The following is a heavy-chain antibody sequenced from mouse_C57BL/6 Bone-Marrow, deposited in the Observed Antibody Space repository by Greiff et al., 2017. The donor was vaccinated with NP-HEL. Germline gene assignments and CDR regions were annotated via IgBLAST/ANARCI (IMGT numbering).Heavy chain of an antibody. Sequence: QVQLKQPGAELVRPGSSVKLSCKASGYTFTSYWMHWVKQRPIQGLEWIGNIDPSDSETHYNQKFKDKATLTVDKSSSTAYMQLSSLTSEDSAVYYCARDYYGSSPYWYFDVWGTGTTVTVSS. CDR2: IDPSDSET. CDR3: ARDYYGSSPYWYFDV. D-gene: IGHD1-1*01. J-gene: IGHJ1*03. V-gene: IGHV1-52*01. CDR1: GYTFTSYW.